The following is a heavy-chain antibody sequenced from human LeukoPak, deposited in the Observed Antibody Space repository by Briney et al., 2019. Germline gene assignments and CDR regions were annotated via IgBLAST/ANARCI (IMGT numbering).Heavy chain of an antibody. Sequence: SETLSLTCTVSGGSISSSSYYWGWIRQPPGKGLEWIGNIYYSGRTYYNPSLKSRVTISVDTPKNQFSLKLSSVTATDTAVYYCARGVSMIVVVIHDWYFDLWGRGTLVTVSS. CDR1: GGSISSSSYY. D-gene: IGHD3-22*01. CDR3: ARGVSMIVVVIHDWYFDL. V-gene: IGHV4-39*01. CDR2: IYYSGRT. J-gene: IGHJ2*01.